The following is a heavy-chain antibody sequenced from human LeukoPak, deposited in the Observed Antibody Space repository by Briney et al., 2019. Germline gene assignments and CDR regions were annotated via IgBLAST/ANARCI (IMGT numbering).Heavy chain of an antibody. D-gene: IGHD5-24*01. J-gene: IGHJ4*02. CDR2: ISASSNYI. CDR3: TRDLWGDRDGFFDS. Sequence: GGSLRLSCAASGFTFSNTNMNWVRQAPGKGLKWVSFISASSNYIYYADSVKGRFTISRDNAQNSLYLQMNSLRAEDTAVYYCTRDLWGDRDGFFDSWGQGTLVTVSS. CDR1: GFTFSNTN. V-gene: IGHV3-21*06.